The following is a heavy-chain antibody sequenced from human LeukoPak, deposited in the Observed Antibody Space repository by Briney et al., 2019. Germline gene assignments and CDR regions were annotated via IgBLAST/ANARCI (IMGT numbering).Heavy chain of an antibody. V-gene: IGHV3-21*01. J-gene: IGHJ2*01. CDR3: ARVGSSWSYWYFDL. Sequence: GSLRLSCVASGFTFSTYRMNWVRQAPGKGLEWVSSISTSSSDIYYADSVKGRFTISRDNAKNSLYLQMNSLRAEDTAVYYCARVGSSWSYWYFDLWGRGTLVTVSS. CDR1: GFTFSTYR. CDR2: ISTSSSDI. D-gene: IGHD6-13*01.